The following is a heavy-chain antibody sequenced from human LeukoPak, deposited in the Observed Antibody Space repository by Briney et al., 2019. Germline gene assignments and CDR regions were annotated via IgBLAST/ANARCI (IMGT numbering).Heavy chain of an antibody. V-gene: IGHV2-5*02. CDR2: IYWDDDK. J-gene: IGHJ4*02. CDR1: GFSLTASGVG. Sequence: SGPTLVNPTQTLTLTCTFSGFSLTASGVGVGWIRQPPGKALVWLALIYWDDDKRYSPSLKSRLTITKDTSKNQVVLTMTNMDPVDTATYYCAHSTRWLQSRYYFDYWGQGTLVTVSS. D-gene: IGHD5-24*01. CDR3: AHSTRWLQSRYYFDY.